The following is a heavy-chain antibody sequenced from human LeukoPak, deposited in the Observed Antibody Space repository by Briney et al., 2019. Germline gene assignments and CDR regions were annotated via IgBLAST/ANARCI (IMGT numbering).Heavy chain of an antibody. D-gene: IGHD3-10*01. V-gene: IGHV3-72*01. J-gene: IGHJ5*02. CDR3: ASLYGSGKRWVDP. CDR1: GFTFSDHY. CDR2: TRNKANSYTT. Sequence: PGGSLRLSYAASGFTFSDHYMDWVRQAPGKGLEWVGRTRNKANSYTTEYAASVKGRFTISRDDSKNSLYLQMNSLKTEDTAVYYCASLYGSGKRWVDPWGQGTLVTVSS.